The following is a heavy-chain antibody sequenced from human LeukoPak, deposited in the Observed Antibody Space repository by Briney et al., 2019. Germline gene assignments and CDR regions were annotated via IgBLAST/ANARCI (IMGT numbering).Heavy chain of an antibody. CDR2: ISGSGGST. V-gene: IGHV3-23*01. J-gene: IGHJ5*02. CDR1: GFTFSSYA. Sequence: GGSLRLSCAASGFTFSSYAMSWVRQAPGKGLEWVSAISGSGGSTYYADSVKGRFTISRDNSKNTLYLQMNSLRAEDTAVYYCANGGSYCSGGSCYPFPDWFDPWGQGTLVTVPS. D-gene: IGHD2-15*01. CDR3: ANGGSYCSGGSCYPFPDWFDP.